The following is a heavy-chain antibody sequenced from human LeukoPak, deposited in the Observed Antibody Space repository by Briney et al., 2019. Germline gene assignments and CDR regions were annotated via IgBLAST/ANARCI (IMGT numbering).Heavy chain of an antibody. Sequence: GGSLRLSCSASGFTFSSYAMHWVRQAPGKGLEYVSAISSNGGSTYYADSVKVRFTISRDNSKNTLYLQMSSLRAEDTAVYYCANTLVSGSYYPSFDYWGQGTLVTVSS. V-gene: IGHV3-64D*06. CDR3: ANTLVSGSYYPSFDY. J-gene: IGHJ4*02. CDR2: ISSNGGST. CDR1: GFTFSSYA. D-gene: IGHD1-26*01.